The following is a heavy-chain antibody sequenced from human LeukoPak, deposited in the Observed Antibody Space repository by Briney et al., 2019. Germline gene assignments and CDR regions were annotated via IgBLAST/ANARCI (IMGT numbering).Heavy chain of an antibody. CDR3: AKVRGCSNGVCYKGGMDV. CDR2: ISFDGSKK. CDR1: GFTFSGFG. J-gene: IGHJ6*02. D-gene: IGHD2-8*01. V-gene: IGHV3-30*18. Sequence: GGSLRLSCAASGFTFSGFGIHWVRQAPGKGLEWVAVISFDGSKKYYADSVKGRFIISRDNSKNTLDLQMNSLRAEDTAVYYCAKVRGCSNGVCYKGGMDVWGQGTTVTVSS.